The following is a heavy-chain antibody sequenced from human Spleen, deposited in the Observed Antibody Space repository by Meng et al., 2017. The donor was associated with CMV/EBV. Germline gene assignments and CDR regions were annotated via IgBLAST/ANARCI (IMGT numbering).Heavy chain of an antibody. CDR3: AREKGTNFRSGYHNWFDP. V-gene: IGHV4-39*07. D-gene: IGHD3-3*01. Sequence: SETLSLTCTVSGGSISSSSYYWGWIRQPPGKGLEWIGNIYYSGSTNYNPSLKSRVTISVDTSKNQFSLKVSSVTAADTAVYYCAREKGTNFRSGYHNWFDPWGQGTLVTVSS. CDR1: GGSISSSSYY. CDR2: IYYSGST. J-gene: IGHJ5*02.